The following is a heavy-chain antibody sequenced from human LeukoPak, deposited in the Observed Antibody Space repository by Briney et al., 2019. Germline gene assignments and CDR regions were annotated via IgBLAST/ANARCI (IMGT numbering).Heavy chain of an antibody. CDR2: IKQDGSEK. V-gene: IGHV3-7*01. Sequence: PGGSLRLSCAASGFTFSSYWMTWVRQTPGKGLEWVANIKQDGSEKYYVDSVKGRFTISRDNAKNSLYLQMNSLRAEDTAVYYCARVAAMVGLDYWGQGTLVTVSS. J-gene: IGHJ4*02. D-gene: IGHD5-18*01. CDR1: GFTFSSYW. CDR3: ARVAAMVGLDY.